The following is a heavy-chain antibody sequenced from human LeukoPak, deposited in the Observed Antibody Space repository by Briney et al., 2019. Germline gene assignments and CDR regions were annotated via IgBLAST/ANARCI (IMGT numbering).Heavy chain of an antibody. Sequence: ASVKISCKASGYSFTSYGLNWVRQAPGQGLEWMGWINPNSGGTNYAQKFQGRVTMTRDTSISTAYMELSRLRSDDTAVYYCASNGGDGWGGVDYWGQGTLVTVSS. CDR1: GYSFTSYG. CDR3: ASNGGDGWGGVDY. J-gene: IGHJ4*02. V-gene: IGHV1-2*02. CDR2: INPNSGGT. D-gene: IGHD2-21*02.